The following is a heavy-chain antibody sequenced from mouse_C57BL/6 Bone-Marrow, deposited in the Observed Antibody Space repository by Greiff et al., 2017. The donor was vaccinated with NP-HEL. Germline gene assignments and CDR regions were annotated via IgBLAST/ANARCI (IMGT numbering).Heavy chain of an antibody. J-gene: IGHJ3*01. CDR2: IHPNSGST. CDR3: ARYPDYYGSSWGFAY. D-gene: IGHD1-1*01. V-gene: IGHV1-64*01. CDR1: GYTFTSYW. Sequence: VQLQQSGAELVKPGASVKLSCKASGYTFTSYWMHWVKQRPGQGLEWIGMIHPNSGSTNYNEKFKSKATLTVDKSSSTAYMQLSSLTSEDSAVYYCARYPDYYGSSWGFAYWGQGTLVTVSA.